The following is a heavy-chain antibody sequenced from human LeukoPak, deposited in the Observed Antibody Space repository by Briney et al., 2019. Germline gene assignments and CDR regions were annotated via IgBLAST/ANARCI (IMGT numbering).Heavy chain of an antibody. V-gene: IGHV3-23*01. D-gene: IGHD2/OR15-2a*01. Sequence: PGGSLRLSCAASGFAFSSYAMSWVRQAPGKGLEWVSGITGSGDTTFYADSVKGRFTISRDNSDNSLYLQMNSLRAEDTALYYCAIDYSNIPAPANPLFDYWGQGTLVTVSS. CDR2: ITGSGDTT. J-gene: IGHJ4*02. CDR3: AIDYSNIPAPANPLFDY. CDR1: GFAFSSYA.